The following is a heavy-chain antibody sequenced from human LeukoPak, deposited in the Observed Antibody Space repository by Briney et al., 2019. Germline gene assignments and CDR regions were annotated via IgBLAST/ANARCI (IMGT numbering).Heavy chain of an antibody. CDR3: ARSISSSYYGMDV. Sequence: GGSLRLSCAASGFTFNDYAMTWVRQAPGKGLEWVSGISGSGRIPYYTDSLKGRFTISRDNSKNTLYLQMNSLRPEDTAVYYCARSISSSYYGMDVWGQGTTVTVSS. V-gene: IGHV3-23*01. CDR2: ISGSGRIP. D-gene: IGHD6-13*01. J-gene: IGHJ6*02. CDR1: GFTFNDYA.